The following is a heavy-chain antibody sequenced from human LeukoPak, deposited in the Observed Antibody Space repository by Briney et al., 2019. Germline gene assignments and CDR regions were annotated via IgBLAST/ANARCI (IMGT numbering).Heavy chain of an antibody. D-gene: IGHD3-3*01. CDR3: AGNYDSWTGLNY. V-gene: IGHV3-73*01. CDR1: GFTFSGSA. J-gene: IGHJ4*02. CDR2: IGNKVSNYAT. Sequence: GESLRLSCAASGFTFSGSAMHWVRQASGKGLEWVGHIGNKVSNYATEYAASLRGRFTISRDDSKGTAYPQVNSLKTEDTAVYYCAGNYDSWTGLNYWGQGTLVTVSS.